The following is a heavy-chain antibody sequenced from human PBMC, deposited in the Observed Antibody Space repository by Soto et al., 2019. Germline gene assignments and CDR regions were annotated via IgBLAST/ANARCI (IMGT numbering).Heavy chain of an antibody. J-gene: IGHJ4*02. CDR3: ARSIGYADFFDY. Sequence: SVKVSCKASGCTFSSYAISWVRQAPGQGLEWMGGIIPIFGTANYAQKFQGRVTITADESTSTAYMELSSLRSEDTAVYYCARSIGYADFFDYWGQGTLVTVSS. CDR1: GCTFSSYA. CDR2: IIPIFGTA. V-gene: IGHV1-69*13. D-gene: IGHD5-12*01.